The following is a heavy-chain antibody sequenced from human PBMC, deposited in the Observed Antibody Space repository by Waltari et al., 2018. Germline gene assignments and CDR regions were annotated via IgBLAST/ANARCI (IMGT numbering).Heavy chain of an antibody. J-gene: IGHJ4*02. CDR3: AKEAADLYYYDSSGYPDY. CDR2: IWYDGSNK. Sequence: QVQLVESGGGVVQPGRSLRLSCAASGFTFSSYGMHWVRQAPGKGLEWVAVIWYDGSNKYYADSVKGRFTISRDNSKNTLYLQMNSLRAEDTAMYYSAKEAADLYYYDSSGYPDYWGQGTLVTVSS. D-gene: IGHD3-22*01. CDR1: GFTFSSYG. V-gene: IGHV3-30*18.